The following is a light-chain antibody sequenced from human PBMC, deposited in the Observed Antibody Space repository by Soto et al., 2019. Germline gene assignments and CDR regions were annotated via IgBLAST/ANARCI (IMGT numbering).Light chain of an antibody. J-gene: IGKJ1*01. CDR1: QSISSY. CDR3: QQSYSTPLWT. V-gene: IGKV1-39*01. Sequence: DIQMTHSPSSLSASVGDRVTITFLASQSISSYLNWYQQKPGKAPKLLIYAASSLQSGVPSRFSGSGSGTDFTLTISSLQPEDFATYYCQQSYSTPLWTFGQGTKVDIK. CDR2: AAS.